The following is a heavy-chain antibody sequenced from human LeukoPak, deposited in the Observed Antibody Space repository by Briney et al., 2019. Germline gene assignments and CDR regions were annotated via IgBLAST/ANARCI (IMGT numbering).Heavy chain of an antibody. V-gene: IGHV3-23*01. Sequence: GGSLRLSCAASGFSFDSFAMTWVRQAPGKGLEGVSGISGSGGSTYYADSVKGRFTISRDNFKNTVNLQMNSLRAEDKAVYYCAKDATPYYWGQGTLVTVSS. CDR2: ISGSGGST. J-gene: IGHJ4*02. D-gene: IGHD1-26*01. CDR1: GFSFDSFA. CDR3: AKDATPYY.